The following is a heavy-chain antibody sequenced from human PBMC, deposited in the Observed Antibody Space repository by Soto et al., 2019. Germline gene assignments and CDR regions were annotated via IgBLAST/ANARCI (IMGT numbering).Heavy chain of an antibody. Sequence: GSLRLSCAASVFTFSSYWMSWVRQAPGKGLEWVANIKQDGSEKYYVDSVKGRFTISRDNAKNSLYLQMNSLRAEDTAVYYCARRTTDAFDIWGQGTMVTVSS. D-gene: IGHD4-17*01. CDR2: IKQDGSEK. J-gene: IGHJ3*02. CDR1: VFTFSSYW. V-gene: IGHV3-7*01. CDR3: ARRTTDAFDI.